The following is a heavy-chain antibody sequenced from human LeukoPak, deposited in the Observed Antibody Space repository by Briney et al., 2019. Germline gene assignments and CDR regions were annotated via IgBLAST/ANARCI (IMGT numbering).Heavy chain of an antibody. Sequence: GGSLRLSCVASGFTFSDHYMSWFRLSPGKGLEWLSYITSSGSTTDYADSVKGRFTISRDNDKNSMFLQMNSLRPEDTAVYYWARDPDYGDPEWGQGTLVTVSS. V-gene: IGHV3-11*01. CDR1: GFTFSDHY. D-gene: IGHD4-17*01. CDR2: ITSSGSTT. J-gene: IGHJ4*02. CDR3: ARDPDYGDPE.